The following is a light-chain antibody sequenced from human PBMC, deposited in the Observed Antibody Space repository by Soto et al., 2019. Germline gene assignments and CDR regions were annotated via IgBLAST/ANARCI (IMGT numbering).Light chain of an antibody. V-gene: IGKV1-39*01. CDR1: QSISNH. CDR3: QQSYSSPPT. CDR2: AAS. Sequence: IRMTQSPSSLSASVGDRVIITCRASQSISNHLNWYQQKPGKAPKLLIFAASSLQSGVPSRFSGSRSGPDFTLTISSLQPEDFATYYCQQSYSSPPTFGQGTKVDIK. J-gene: IGKJ1*01.